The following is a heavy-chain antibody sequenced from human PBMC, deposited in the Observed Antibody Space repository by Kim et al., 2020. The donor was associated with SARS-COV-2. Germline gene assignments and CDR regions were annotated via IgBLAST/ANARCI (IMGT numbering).Heavy chain of an antibody. D-gene: IGHD3-10*01. CDR3: ARDEAPYGSGSAFDY. CDR1: GFTFSSYA. V-gene: IGHV3-30*04. Sequence: GGSLRLSCAASGFTFSSYAMHWVRQAPGKGLEWVAVISYDGSNKYYADSVKGRFTISRDNSKNTLYLQMNGLRAEDTAVYYCARDEAPYGSGSAFDYWGQGTLVTVSS. CDR2: ISYDGSNK. J-gene: IGHJ4*02.